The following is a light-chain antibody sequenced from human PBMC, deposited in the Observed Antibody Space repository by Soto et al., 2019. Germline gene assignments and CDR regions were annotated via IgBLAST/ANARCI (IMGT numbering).Light chain of an antibody. CDR1: QSVSIN. CDR2: GAS. Sequence: EIVMTQSPATLSVSPGERATLSCRASQSVSINLAWYQQKPGQAPRLLIHGASTRAPGFPARFSGSGSGTDFTLTISSLQPDDFATYYCQQYSTYTPRTFGQGTKVDIK. CDR3: QQYSTYTPRT. V-gene: IGKV3-15*01. J-gene: IGKJ1*01.